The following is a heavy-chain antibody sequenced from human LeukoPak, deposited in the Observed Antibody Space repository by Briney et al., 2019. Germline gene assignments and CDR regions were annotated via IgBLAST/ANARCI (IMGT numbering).Heavy chain of an antibody. J-gene: IGHJ6*03. Sequence: ASVKVSCKASGYTFTSYAMNWVRQAPGQGLEWMGWININTGNPTYAQGFTGRFVFSLDTSVSTAYLQISSLKAEDTAMYYCARVGFPTYYYYMDVWGQGTLVSVSS. V-gene: IGHV7-4-1*02. CDR3: ARVGFPTYYYYMDV. CDR2: ININTGNP. D-gene: IGHD3-10*01. CDR1: GYTFTSYA.